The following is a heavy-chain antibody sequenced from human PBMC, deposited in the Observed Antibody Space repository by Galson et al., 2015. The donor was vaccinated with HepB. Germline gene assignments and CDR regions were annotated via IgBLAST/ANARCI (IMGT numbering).Heavy chain of an antibody. D-gene: IGHD6-19*01. Sequence: SLRLSCAASGFTFSSYGMHWVRQAPGKGLEWVSVISYDGSSKYYADSVKGRFTISRDNSKNTLFLQMNSLRAEDTAVYYCAKDDLGSGWYTPLGYYYYYGMDVWGQGTTVTVSS. CDR3: AKDDLGSGWYTPLGYYYYYGMDV. V-gene: IGHV3-30*18. J-gene: IGHJ6*02. CDR1: GFTFSSYG. CDR2: ISYDGSSK.